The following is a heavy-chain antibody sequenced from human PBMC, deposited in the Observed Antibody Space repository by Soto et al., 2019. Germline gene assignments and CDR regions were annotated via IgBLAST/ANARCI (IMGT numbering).Heavy chain of an antibody. Sequence: PGGSLRLSCAASGFTFSSYGMHWVRQAPGKGLEWVAVISYDGSNKYYADSVKGRFTISRDNSKNTLYLQMNSLRAEDTAVYYCAKVGRLRLGEAFDYWGQGTLVTVSS. CDR1: GFTFSSYG. CDR2: ISYDGSNK. CDR3: AKVGRLRLGEAFDY. J-gene: IGHJ4*02. D-gene: IGHD3-16*01. V-gene: IGHV3-30*18.